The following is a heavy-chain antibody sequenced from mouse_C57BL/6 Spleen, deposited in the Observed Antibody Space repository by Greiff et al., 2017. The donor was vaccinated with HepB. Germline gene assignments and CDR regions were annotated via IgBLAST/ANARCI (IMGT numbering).Heavy chain of an antibody. CDR2: IYPGSGST. J-gene: IGHJ1*03. D-gene: IGHD1-1*01. CDR3: ARAHYYGSSYWYFDV. Sequence: QVQLQQPGAELVKPGASVKMSCKASGYTFTSYWITWVKQRPGQGLEWIGDIYPGSGSTNYNEKFKSKATLTVDTSSSTADMQLSSLTSEDSAVYYCARAHYYGSSYWYFDVWGTGTTVTVSS. CDR1: GYTFTSYW. V-gene: IGHV1-55*01.